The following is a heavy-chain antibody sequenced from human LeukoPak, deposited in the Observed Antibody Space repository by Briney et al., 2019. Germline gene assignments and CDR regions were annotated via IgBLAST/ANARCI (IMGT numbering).Heavy chain of an antibody. CDR2: ISGSGSST. V-gene: IGHV3-23*01. CDR3: AKDQHGYDKPIDY. D-gene: IGHD5-12*01. CDR1: GFTFNIYA. Sequence: PGGSLRLSCAASGFTFNIYAMNWVRQASGKGLEWVSTISGSGSSTYYADSVKGRFTISRDNSKNTLYLQMNSLRAEDTAVCFCAKDQHGYDKPIDYWGQGTLVTDSS. J-gene: IGHJ4*02.